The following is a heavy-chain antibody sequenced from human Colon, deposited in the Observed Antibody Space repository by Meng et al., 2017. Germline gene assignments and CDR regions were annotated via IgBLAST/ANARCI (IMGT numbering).Heavy chain of an antibody. CDR3: ARDHMGSLDY. D-gene: IGHD1-26*01. J-gene: IGHJ4*02. CDR1: GVSVSSSRYQ. Sequence: VLLHGSVPGLVRPSDTLSLICSGSGVSVSSSRYQWSWIRQPPGKGLELIGYASTNYNPSLKSRVTISVDTSKNQFSLRLTSVTAADTAVYYCARDHMGSLDYWGQGILVTVSS. CDR2: AST. V-gene: IGHV4-61*01.